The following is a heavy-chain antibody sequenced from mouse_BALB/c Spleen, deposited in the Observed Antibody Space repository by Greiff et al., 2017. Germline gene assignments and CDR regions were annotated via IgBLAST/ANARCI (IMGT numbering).Heavy chain of an antibody. V-gene: IGHV5-4*02. CDR2: ISDGGSYT. Sequence: EVQGVESGGGLVKPGGSLKLSCAASGFTFSDYYMYWVRQTPEKRLEWVATISDGGSYTYYPDSVKGRFTISRDNAKNNLYLQMSSLKSEDTAMYYCAKDDYDDAYAMDYWGQGTSVTVSS. D-gene: IGHD2-4*01. CDR3: AKDDYDDAYAMDY. J-gene: IGHJ4*01. CDR1: GFTFSDYY.